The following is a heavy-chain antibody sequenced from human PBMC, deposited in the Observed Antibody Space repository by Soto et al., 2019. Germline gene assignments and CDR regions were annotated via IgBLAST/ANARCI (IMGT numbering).Heavy chain of an antibody. CDR3: ARGSSHLDY. J-gene: IGHJ4*02. Sequence: QVQLVQSGAEVKKPGSSVKVSCKASGDTFSTFTFNWVRQAPGQGLEWMGRIIPKFDAPDFAQKFQGRVTITADKSTSTVYMDLRSLSSDGTAVYYCARGSSHLDYWGQGTLVTVSS. V-gene: IGHV1-69*06. CDR2: IIPKFDAP. CDR1: GDTFSTFT.